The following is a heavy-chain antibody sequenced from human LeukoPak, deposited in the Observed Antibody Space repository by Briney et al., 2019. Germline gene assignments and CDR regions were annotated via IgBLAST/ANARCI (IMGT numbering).Heavy chain of an antibody. V-gene: IGHV3-23*01. Sequence: GGSLRLSCAASGFTFSSYAMSWVRQAPGKGLEGVSAISGSGGSTYYADSVKGRFTISRDNSKNTLYLQMNSLRAEDTAVYYCAKDRAWSPSRYWDAFDIWGQGTMVTVSS. CDR2: ISGSGGST. D-gene: IGHD3-10*01. J-gene: IGHJ3*02. CDR3: AKDRAWSPSRYWDAFDI. CDR1: GFTFSSYA.